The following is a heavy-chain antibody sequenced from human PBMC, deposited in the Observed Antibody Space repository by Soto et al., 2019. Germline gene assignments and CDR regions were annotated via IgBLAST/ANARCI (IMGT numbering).Heavy chain of an antibody. D-gene: IGHD1-26*01. CDR1: GYTFTSYY. Sequence: QVQLVQSGAEVKKPGASVKVSCKASGYTFTSYYMHWVRQAPGQGLEWMGIINPSGGSTSYAQKFXXRXTXXRDTSTSTVYMELSSLRSEDTAVYYCARVWDSDLAWGQGTLVTVSS. CDR3: ARVWDSDLA. CDR2: INPSGGST. V-gene: IGHV1-46*01. J-gene: IGHJ5*02.